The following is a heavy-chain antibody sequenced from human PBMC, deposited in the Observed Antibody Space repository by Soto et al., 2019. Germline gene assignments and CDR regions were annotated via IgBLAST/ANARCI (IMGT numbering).Heavy chain of an antibody. CDR1: GFTFSSYA. V-gene: IGHV3-23*01. Sequence: PGGSLRLSCAASGFTFSSYAMSWVRQAPGKGLEWDSAISGSGGSTYYTDYVKGRFTNSRDNSKKTLYLQKNSQRFEDTAVYYCAKEAVSGWYYFDYWGPGTLVTVSS. J-gene: IGHJ4*02. D-gene: IGHD6-19*01. CDR2: ISGSGGST. CDR3: AKEAVSGWYYFDY.